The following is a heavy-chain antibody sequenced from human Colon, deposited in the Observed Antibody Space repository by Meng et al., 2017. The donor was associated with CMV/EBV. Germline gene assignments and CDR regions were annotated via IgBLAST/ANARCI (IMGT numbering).Heavy chain of an antibody. D-gene: IGHD3-3*01. V-gene: IGHV3-7*01. J-gene: IGHJ6*02. CDR1: GFTFSAYT. Sequence: GGSLRLSCEASGFTFSAYTMNWVRQAPGKGLEWVANINQDGSETYYVDSVKGRFTISRDNARNSLYLQMNSLRVEDTAVYYCARITTFGVGLHGMDVWDQGTTVTVSS. CDR3: ARITTFGVGLHGMDV. CDR2: INQDGSET.